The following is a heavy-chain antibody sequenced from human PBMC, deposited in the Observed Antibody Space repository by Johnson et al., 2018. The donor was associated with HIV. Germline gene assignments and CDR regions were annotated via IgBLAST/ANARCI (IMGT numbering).Heavy chain of an antibody. CDR2: INWNSDSI. J-gene: IGHJ3*01. Sequence: VQLVESGGGLVQPGRSLRLSCAASGFTFDDYVMHWVRQAPGKGLEWVSGINWNSDSIGYADSVKGRFTISRDKAKKSLYLQMNGLRTEDTAVYYCAKEDRQQGVGAFDLWGQGTMVTVSS. V-gene: IGHV3-9*01. D-gene: IGHD3-10*01. CDR1: GFTFDDYV. CDR3: AKEDRQQGVGAFDL.